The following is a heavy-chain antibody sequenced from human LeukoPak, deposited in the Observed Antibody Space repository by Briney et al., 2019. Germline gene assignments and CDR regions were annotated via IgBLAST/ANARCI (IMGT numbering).Heavy chain of an antibody. J-gene: IGHJ5*02. D-gene: IGHD4-17*01. CDR3: ARGGWDGDYIGWFDP. CDR2: INHSGST. CDR1: GGSFSGYY. Sequence: SETLSLTCAVYGGSFSGYYWRWIRQPPGKGLEWIGEINHSGSTNYNPSLKSRVTISVDTSKNQFSLKLSSVTAADTAVYYCARGGWDGDYIGWFDPWGQGTLVTVSS. V-gene: IGHV4-34*01.